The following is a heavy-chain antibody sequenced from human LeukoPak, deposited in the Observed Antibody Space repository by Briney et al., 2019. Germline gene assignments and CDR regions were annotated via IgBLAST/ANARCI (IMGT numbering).Heavy chain of an antibody. CDR1: GFTFSSYA. D-gene: IGHD2-2*01. J-gene: IGHJ6*03. CDR2: ISGSGGST. Sequence: PGGSLRLSCAASGFTFSSYAMSWVRQAPGKGLEWVSAISGSGGSTYYADSVKGRFTISRDNSKNTLYLQMNSLRAEDTAVYYCAVVPAGYYYYYYMDVWGKGTTVTVSS. CDR3: AVVPAGYYYYYYMDV. V-gene: IGHV3-23*01.